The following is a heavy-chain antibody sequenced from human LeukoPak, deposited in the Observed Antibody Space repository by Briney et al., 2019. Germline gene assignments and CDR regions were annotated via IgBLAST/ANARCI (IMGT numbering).Heavy chain of an antibody. CDR1: GFTFSSYG. V-gene: IGHV3-30*18. D-gene: IGHD4-17*01. Sequence: GRSLRLSCAASGFTFSSYGMHWVRQAPGKGLEWVAVISYDGSNKYYADSVKGRFTISGDNSKNTLYLQMNSLRAEDTAVYYCAKDYGDYPWWFDPWGQGTLVTVSS. J-gene: IGHJ5*02. CDR2: ISYDGSNK. CDR3: AKDYGDYPWWFDP.